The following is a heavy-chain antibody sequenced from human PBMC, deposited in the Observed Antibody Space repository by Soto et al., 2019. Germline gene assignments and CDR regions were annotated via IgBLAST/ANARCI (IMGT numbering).Heavy chain of an antibody. CDR3: ARVGVSTDFDY. D-gene: IGHD3-10*01. CDR2: IYYSGST. J-gene: IGHJ4*02. V-gene: IGHV4-59*01. CDR1: GGSSSSYD. Sequence: SEPLCLTCTVAGGSSSSYDGSWIRQPPGKGLEWIGYIYYSGSTNYNPSLKSRVTISVDTSKNQFSLKLSSVTAADTAVYYCARVGVSTDFDYWGQGTLVTVSS.